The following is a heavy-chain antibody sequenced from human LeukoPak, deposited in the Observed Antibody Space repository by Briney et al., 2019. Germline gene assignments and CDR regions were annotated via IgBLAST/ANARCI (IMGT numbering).Heavy chain of an antibody. D-gene: IGHD3-22*01. CDR1: GGTFSNYA. J-gene: IGHJ4*02. CDR3: ARTYYYDSSGYHFDY. CDR2: IIPIFDTG. V-gene: IGHV1-69*06. Sequence: ASVKVSCKASGGTFSNYAISWVRQAPGQGLEWMGGIIPIFDTGNYAQKFQGRVAITADKFTSTAYMELGSLRSEDTAVYYCARTYYYDSSGYHFDYWGQGTLVTVSS.